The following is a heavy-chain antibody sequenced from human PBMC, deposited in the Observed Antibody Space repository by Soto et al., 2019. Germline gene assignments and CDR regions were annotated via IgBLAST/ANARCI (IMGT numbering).Heavy chain of an antibody. Sequence: QVQLVQSGAEVKKPGSSVKVSCTTSGGTINNFAINWVRQAPGQGLEWMGGIVPIDGTTKYAEKFQGRVTITADASTSTAYMDLSSLRSEDTAVYYCARSFTKSRRGGVAFDYWGQGTLRTVSP. J-gene: IGHJ4*02. D-gene: IGHD3-3*01. CDR2: IVPIDGTT. V-gene: IGHV1-69*01. CDR3: ARSFTKSRRGGVAFDY. CDR1: GGTINNFA.